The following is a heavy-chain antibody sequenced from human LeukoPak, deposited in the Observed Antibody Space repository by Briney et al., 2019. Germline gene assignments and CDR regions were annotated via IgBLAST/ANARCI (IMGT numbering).Heavy chain of an antibody. Sequence: SETLSLTCSVSGDSITYFYWSWIRQAAGKGLEWIGRISSSGSTDYNASLKSRVTISVDTSKNQFSLKLSSVTAADTAVYYCARHIVVVPAARFAFDIWGQGTMVTVSS. J-gene: IGHJ3*02. CDR2: ISSSGST. CDR1: GDSITYFY. V-gene: IGHV4-4*07. CDR3: ARHIVVVPAARFAFDI. D-gene: IGHD2-2*01.